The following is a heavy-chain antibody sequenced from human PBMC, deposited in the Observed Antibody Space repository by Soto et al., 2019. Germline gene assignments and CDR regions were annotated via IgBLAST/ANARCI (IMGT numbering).Heavy chain of an antibody. CDR3: ARSSIAARPDY. CDR1: GYTFTSYA. J-gene: IGHJ4*02. V-gene: IGHV1-3*01. CDR2: INAGNGNT. Sequence: RASVKVSCKASGYTFTSYAMHWVRQAPGQRLEWMGWINAGNGNTKYSQKFQGRVTITRDASASTAYMELSSLRSEDTAVYYCARSSIAARPDYWGQGTLVTVSS. D-gene: IGHD6-6*01.